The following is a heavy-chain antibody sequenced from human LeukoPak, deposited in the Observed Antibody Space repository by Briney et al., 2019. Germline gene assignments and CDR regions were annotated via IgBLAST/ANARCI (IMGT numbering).Heavy chain of an antibody. D-gene: IGHD2-21*01. CDR1: RFIYSRFV. CDR3: VQFYCGGVSCPPH. V-gene: IGHV3-64D*09. CDR2: ISSDGGSK. J-gene: IGHJ4*02. Sequence: GRTQRLSYGASRFIYSRFVMHWVRQPRRKGLEYVLAISSDGGSKYYAESVESSFIISTDNAANTLYLKMSSLRAEDTAVYYCVQFYCGGVSCPPHWGQGTLVTVSS.